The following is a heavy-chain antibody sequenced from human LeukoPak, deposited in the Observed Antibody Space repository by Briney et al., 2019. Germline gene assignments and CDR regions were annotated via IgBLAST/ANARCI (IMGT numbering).Heavy chain of an antibody. J-gene: IGHJ4*02. V-gene: IGHV4-34*01. Sequence: PSETLSLTCAVYGGSLSGYYCSWIRQPPGKGLEWVGEINHSGSTNYNPSLKSRVTISVDTSKNQFSLKPSSVTAADTAVYYCARGRSLLNWGEGTLCTVSS. CDR2: INHSGST. CDR1: GGSLSGYY. CDR3: ARGRSLLN.